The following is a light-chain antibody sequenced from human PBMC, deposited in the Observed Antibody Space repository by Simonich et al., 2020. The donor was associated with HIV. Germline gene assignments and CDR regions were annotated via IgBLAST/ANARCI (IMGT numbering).Light chain of an antibody. J-gene: IGLJ3*02. CDR1: SSNIGSNI. CDR2: KNN. CDR3: QSYDSSLSAWV. V-gene: IGLV1-44*01. Sequence: QSVLTQAPSASETPGQRVTLSCSGSSSNIGSNIVNWYQQLPGTAPKLLIYKNNQRPSGVPDRFSGSKSGTSASLAISGLQSEDEADYYCQSYDSSLSAWVFGGGTKLTVL.